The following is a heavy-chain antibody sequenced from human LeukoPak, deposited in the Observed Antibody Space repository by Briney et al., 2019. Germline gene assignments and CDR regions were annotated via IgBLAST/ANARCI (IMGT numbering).Heavy chain of an antibody. CDR1: GGSISSGDYY. J-gene: IGHJ4*02. V-gene: IGHV4-30-4*01. CDR2: IYYSGST. CDR3: ARYDSSAGGDY. D-gene: IGHD3-22*01. Sequence: SETLSFTGTVSGGSISSGDYYWRWIRQPPGKGLEWIGYIYYSGSTYYNPSLKSRVTISVDTSKNQYSLKLSSVTAADTAVYYCARYDSSAGGDYWGQRTLVTVSS.